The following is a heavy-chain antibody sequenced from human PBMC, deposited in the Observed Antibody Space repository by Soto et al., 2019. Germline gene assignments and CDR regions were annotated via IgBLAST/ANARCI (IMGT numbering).Heavy chain of an antibody. CDR2: IIPVFGTT. Sequence: QVQLVQSGAELKKRGSSVKVSCKASGDTFSGYPINWVRQAPGEGLEWMGRIIPVFGTTNDAQRFEGRVTFTADESTNTAYMELRGLLSEDTAVYYCARDGGFGELKYWGPGTLVTVSS. V-gene: IGHV1-69*18. J-gene: IGHJ4*02. CDR1: GDTFSGYP. CDR3: ARDGGFGELKY. D-gene: IGHD3-10*01.